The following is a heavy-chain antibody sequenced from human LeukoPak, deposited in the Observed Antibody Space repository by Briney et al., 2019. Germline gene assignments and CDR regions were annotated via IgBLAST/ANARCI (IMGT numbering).Heavy chain of an antibody. J-gene: IGHJ4*02. CDR3: ANHIVVVTAIDY. CDR1: GFTFSDYY. D-gene: IGHD2-21*02. V-gene: IGHV3-11*01. CDR2: ISSSGSTI. Sequence: PGGSLRLSCAASGFTFSDYYMSWIRQAPGKGLEWVSYISSSGSTIYYADSVKGRFTISRDNAKNSLYLQMNSLRAEDTAVYYCANHIVVVTAIDYWGQGTLVTVSS.